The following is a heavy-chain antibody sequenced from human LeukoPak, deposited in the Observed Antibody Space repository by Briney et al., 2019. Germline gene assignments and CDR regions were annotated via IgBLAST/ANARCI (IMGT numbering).Heavy chain of an antibody. CDR3: ARGYCSGGSCLGGGY. J-gene: IGHJ4*02. CDR2: INPNSGGT. CDR1: GYTFTDYY. D-gene: IGHD2-15*01. V-gene: IGHV1-2*02. Sequence: GASVKVSCKASGYTFTDYYMHWVRQAPGQGLEWMGWINPNSGGTNYAQKFQGRVTMTRDTSISTAYMELSRLRSDDTAVYYCARGYCSGGSCLGGGYWGQGTLVTVSS.